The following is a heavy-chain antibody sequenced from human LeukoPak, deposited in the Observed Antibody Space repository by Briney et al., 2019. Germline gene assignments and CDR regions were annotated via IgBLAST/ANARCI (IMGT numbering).Heavy chain of an antibody. CDR1: GFTFDDYA. CDR3: ARDLLPYYYDGLSGAFDI. Sequence: PGGSLRLSCAASGFTFDDYAMHWVRQAPGKGLEWVSGISWNSGSIGYAESVKGRFTISRDNAKNTLYLQMNSLRAEDTAVYYCARDLLPYYYDGLSGAFDIWGQGTMVTVSS. J-gene: IGHJ3*02. D-gene: IGHD3-22*01. CDR2: ISWNSGSI. V-gene: IGHV3-9*01.